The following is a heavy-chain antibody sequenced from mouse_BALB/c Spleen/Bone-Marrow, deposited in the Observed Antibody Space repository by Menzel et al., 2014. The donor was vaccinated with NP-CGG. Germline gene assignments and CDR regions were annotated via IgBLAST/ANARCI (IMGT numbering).Heavy chain of an antibody. CDR3: ARGARSAMDY. V-gene: IGHV1-80*01. Sequence: VQLQQSGAELVRPESSVKISCKASGYAFSTYWMIWVKQRPGQGLEWIGQIYPGDGDTNYIGKFKGKATLTADKSSSTAYMQLSSLTSEDSAVYFCARGARSAMDYWGQGTSVTVSS. J-gene: IGHJ4*01. CDR1: GYAFSTYW. CDR2: IYPGDGDT.